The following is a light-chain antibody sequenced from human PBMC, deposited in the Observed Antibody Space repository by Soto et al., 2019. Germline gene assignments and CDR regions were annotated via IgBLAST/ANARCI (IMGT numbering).Light chain of an antibody. CDR2: EVT. Sequence: QSVLTQPASVSGSPGQSITISCTGTSSDVGGYNYVSWYQQHPGKAPKLMIYEVTHRPSGVSNRFSGSKSGSTASLTISGLQAEDEGDYYCSSHTSSSSHVVFGGGTKLTVL. CDR3: SSHTSSSSHVV. J-gene: IGLJ2*01. V-gene: IGLV2-14*01. CDR1: SSDVGGYNY.